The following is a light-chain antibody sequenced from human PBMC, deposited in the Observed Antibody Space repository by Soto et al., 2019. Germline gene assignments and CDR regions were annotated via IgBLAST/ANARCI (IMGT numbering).Light chain of an antibody. Sequence: DIQMTQSPSTLSGSVGDRVTITCGASQTISSWLAWYQQKPGKAPKLLIYKASTLKSGVPSRFSGSGSGTEFTLTISSLQPEDFATYYCQQLNSYPRTFGQGTKVDI. CDR1: QTISSW. V-gene: IGKV1-5*03. CDR3: QQLNSYPRT. J-gene: IGKJ1*01. CDR2: KAS.